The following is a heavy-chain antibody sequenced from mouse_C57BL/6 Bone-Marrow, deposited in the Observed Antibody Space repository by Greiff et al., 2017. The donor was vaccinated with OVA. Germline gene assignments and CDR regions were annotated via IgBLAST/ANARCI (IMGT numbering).Heavy chain of an antibody. CDR2: ISGGGGNT. CDR1: GFTFSSYT. D-gene: IGHD2-4*01. Sequence: EVMLVESGGGLVKPGGSLKLSCAASGFTFSSYTMSWVRQTPEKRLEWVATISGGGGNTYYPDSVKGRFTISRDNAKNTLYLQMSSLRSEDTALYYCARRDYDGAMDYWGQGTSVTVSS. V-gene: IGHV5-9*01. CDR3: ARRDYDGAMDY. J-gene: IGHJ4*01.